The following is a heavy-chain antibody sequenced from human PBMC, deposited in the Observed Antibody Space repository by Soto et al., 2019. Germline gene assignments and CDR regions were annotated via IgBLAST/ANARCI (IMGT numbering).Heavy chain of an antibody. D-gene: IGHD3-10*01. CDR3: ARLTYYYGSGSYSLGMDV. Sequence: QVQLVQSGAEVKKPGASVKVSCKASGYTFTSYDINWVRQATGQGLEWMGWMNPNSGNTGYAQKFQGRVTMTRNTYISTAYMELSSLRSEDTAVYYCARLTYYYGSGSYSLGMDVWGQGTTVTVSS. CDR2: MNPNSGNT. CDR1: GYTFTSYD. J-gene: IGHJ6*02. V-gene: IGHV1-8*01.